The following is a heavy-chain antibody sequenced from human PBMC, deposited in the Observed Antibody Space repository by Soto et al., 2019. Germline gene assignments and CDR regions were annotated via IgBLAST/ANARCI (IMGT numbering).Heavy chain of an antibody. CDR2: INAGNGNT. V-gene: IGHV1-3*01. D-gene: IGHD3-9*01. CDR1: GYTFTSYA. J-gene: IGHJ4*02. Sequence: ASVKVSCKASGYTFTSYAMHWVRQAPGQRLEWMGWINAGNGNTKYSQKFQGRVTITRDTSASTAYMELSSLRSEDTAVYYCARWAEYFDWLSPRYGFDYWGQGTLVTVSS. CDR3: ARWAEYFDWLSPRYGFDY.